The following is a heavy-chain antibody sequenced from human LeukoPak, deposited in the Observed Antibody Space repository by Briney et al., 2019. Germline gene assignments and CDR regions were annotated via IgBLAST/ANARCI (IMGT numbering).Heavy chain of an antibody. J-gene: IGHJ4*02. CDR2: IYYSGST. Sequence: PSETLSLTCTVSGGSISSGGYCWSWIRQHPGKGLEWIGYIYYSGSTYYNPSLKSRVTISVDTSKNQFSLKLSSVTAADTAVYYCARSTLVGIFGVMKPLWGQGTLVTVSS. D-gene: IGHD3-3*01. CDR3: ARSTLVGIFGVMKPL. CDR1: GGSISSGGYC. V-gene: IGHV4-31*03.